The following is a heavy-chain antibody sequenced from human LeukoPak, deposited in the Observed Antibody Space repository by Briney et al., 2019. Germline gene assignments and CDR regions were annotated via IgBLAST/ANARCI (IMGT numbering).Heavy chain of an antibody. V-gene: IGHV1-69*06. CDR2: IIPIFGTA. CDR3: ARAGDLVGATSYYFDY. Sequence: GASVKVSCKASGGTFSSYAISWVRQAPGPRLEWMGRIIPIFGTANYAQKFQGRVTITADKSTSTAYMVLSSLRSEDTAVYYCARAGDLVGATSYYFDYWGQGTLVTVSS. D-gene: IGHD1-26*01. J-gene: IGHJ4*02. CDR1: GGTFSSYA.